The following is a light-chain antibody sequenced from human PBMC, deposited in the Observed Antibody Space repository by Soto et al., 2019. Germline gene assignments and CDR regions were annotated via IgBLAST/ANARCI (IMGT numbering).Light chain of an antibody. CDR3: QHTYSTPFT. Sequence: DIQMTQSPSPLSASVGDRVTITCRSSQSISSYVNWYQQKPGIAPRLLIFAASNLQTGVPFRFSGSGSGTDFTLTISSLQPEDFGTYFCQHTYSTPFTFGPGTKVDI. V-gene: IGKV1-39*01. CDR1: QSISSY. CDR2: AAS. J-gene: IGKJ3*01.